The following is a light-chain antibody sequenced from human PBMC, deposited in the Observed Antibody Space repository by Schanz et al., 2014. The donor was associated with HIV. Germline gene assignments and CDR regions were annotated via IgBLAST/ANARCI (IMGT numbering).Light chain of an antibody. CDR1: SSDVGGYDY. CDR3: CSYTGSGTLV. CDR2: DVT. Sequence: QSALTQPASVSGSPGQSITISCTGTSSDVGGYDYVSWYQQHPGKAPKLIVYDVTKRPSGVPDRFSGSKSGNTASLTVSGLQAEDEADYYCCSYTGSGTLVFGGGTKLTVL. J-gene: IGLJ2*01. V-gene: IGLV2-14*01.